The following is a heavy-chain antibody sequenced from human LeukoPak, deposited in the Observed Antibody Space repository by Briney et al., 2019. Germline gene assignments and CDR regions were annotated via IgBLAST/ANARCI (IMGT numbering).Heavy chain of an antibody. CDR2: ISGSGGST. Sequence: GGSLRLSCAASGFTFSSYGMSWVRRAPGKGLEWVSAISGSGGSTYYADSVKGRFTISRDNSKNTLYLQMNSLRAEDTAVYYCAKDQQLWTPEDYWGQGTLVTVSS. J-gene: IGHJ4*02. D-gene: IGHD5-18*01. V-gene: IGHV3-23*01. CDR1: GFTFSSYG. CDR3: AKDQQLWTPEDY.